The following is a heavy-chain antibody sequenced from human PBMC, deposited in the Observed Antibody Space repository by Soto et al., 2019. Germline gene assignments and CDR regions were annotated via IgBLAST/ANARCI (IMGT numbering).Heavy chain of an antibody. CDR3: ARAQGFT. D-gene: IGHD3-16*01. V-gene: IGHV3-53*01. CDR2: IYSGGST. Sequence: GGSLRLSCAASGFTVSSNYMSWVRQAPGKGLEWVSVIYSGGSTFYADSVKDRFTISRDNSKNTLSLQMNSLRVEDTAVYYCARAQGFTWGQGTLVTVSS. J-gene: IGHJ4*02. CDR1: GFTVSSNY.